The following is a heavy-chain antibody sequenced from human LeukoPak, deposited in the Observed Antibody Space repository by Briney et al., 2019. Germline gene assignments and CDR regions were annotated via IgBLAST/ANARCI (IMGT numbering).Heavy chain of an antibody. CDR2: IYYSGST. D-gene: IGHD1-1*01. V-gene: IGHV4-59*01. CDR1: GGSISSYY. Sequence: SGTLSLTCTVSGGSISSYYWSWIRQPPGKGLEWIGYIYYSGSTNYNPSLKSRVTMSVDTSKNQFSLSLSSVTAADTAAYYCARAKLRNWFDPWGQGTLVTVSS. J-gene: IGHJ5*02. CDR3: ARAKLRNWFDP.